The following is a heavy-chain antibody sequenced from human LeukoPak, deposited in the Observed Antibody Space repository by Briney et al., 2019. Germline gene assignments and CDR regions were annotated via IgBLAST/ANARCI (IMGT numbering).Heavy chain of an antibody. Sequence: GGSLRLSCSVSGFTFSTYVMHWVRQAPEKGLEYVSAFSSNGDNTYYADSVKGRFTISRDNSKNTLYLQMSSLRADDTAVYYCVRGTGYWGQGTLVTVSS. CDR2: FSSNGDNT. CDR1: GFTFSTYV. V-gene: IGHV3-64D*06. J-gene: IGHJ4*02. CDR3: VRGTGY.